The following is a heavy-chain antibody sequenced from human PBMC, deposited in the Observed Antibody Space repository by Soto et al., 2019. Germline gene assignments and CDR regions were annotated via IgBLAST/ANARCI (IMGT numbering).Heavy chain of an antibody. J-gene: IGHJ4*02. CDR2: ISGSGGST. CDR1: GFTFSSYA. CDR3: ARRGYDPPDFDY. Sequence: GGSLRLSCAASGFTFSSYAMSWVRQAPGKGLEWVSAISGSGGSTYYADSVKGRFTISRDNSKNTLYLQMNSLRAEDTAVYYCARRGYDPPDFDYWGQGTLVTVSS. V-gene: IGHV3-23*01. D-gene: IGHD5-12*01.